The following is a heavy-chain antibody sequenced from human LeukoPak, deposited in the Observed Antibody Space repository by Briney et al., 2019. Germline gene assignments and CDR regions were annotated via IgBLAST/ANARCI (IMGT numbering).Heavy chain of an antibody. CDR2: ITGDGSNT. Sequence: GGSLRLSCAASGFTFSAYWMHWVRQGPGKGLLWVSHITGDGSNTNYADSVKGRFTISRDNAKNTLYLQLNSLRPEDSAVYYCARSGYGDFGSWGQGTLVTVS. CDR1: GFTFSAYW. V-gene: IGHV3-74*01. D-gene: IGHD3-3*01. J-gene: IGHJ4*02. CDR3: ARSGYGDFGS.